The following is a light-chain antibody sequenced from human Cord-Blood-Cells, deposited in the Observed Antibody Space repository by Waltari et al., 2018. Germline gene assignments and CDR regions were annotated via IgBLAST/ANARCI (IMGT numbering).Light chain of an antibody. CDR2: DVS. CDR3: SSYTSSSTV. J-gene: IGLJ3*02. Sequence: QSALTQPASVSGSPGQSITISCTGTSSDAGGYNYVSWYQQPPGKTPKLMIYDVSNRPSGVSKRFSGSKSGNTASLTISGLQAEDEADYYCSSYTSSSTVFGGGTKLTVL. CDR1: SSDAGGYNY. V-gene: IGLV2-14*01.